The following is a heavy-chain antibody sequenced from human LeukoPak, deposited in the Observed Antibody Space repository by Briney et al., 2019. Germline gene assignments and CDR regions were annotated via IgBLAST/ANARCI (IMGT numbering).Heavy chain of an antibody. CDR3: AKNGQRGFSFGP. CDR2: GDHTGGT. J-gene: IGHJ5*02. V-gene: IGHV4-34*01. CDR1: GGSFTGYY. D-gene: IGHD2-8*01. Sequence: SETLSLTCAVYGGSFTGYYWSWIRQPPGKGLEWIGEGDHTGGTKYNPSLKSRVTISADSSKNQFSLKWYSVTAADTGLYYCAKNGQRGFSFGPWGQGTLVIVAS.